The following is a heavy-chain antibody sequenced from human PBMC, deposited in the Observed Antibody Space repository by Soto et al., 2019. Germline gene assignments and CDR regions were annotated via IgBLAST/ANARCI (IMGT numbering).Heavy chain of an antibody. CDR3: TTDYKVVHHDAFDI. V-gene: IGHV3-15*01. CDR1: GFTFSNAW. Sequence: GGSLRLSCAASGFTFSNAWMSWVRQAPGKGLEWVGRIKSKTDGGTTDYAAPVKGRFTISRDDSKNTLYLQMNSLKTEDTAVYYCTTDYKVVHHDAFDIWGQGTMVTVSS. J-gene: IGHJ3*02. D-gene: IGHD3-10*01. CDR2: IKSKTDGGTT.